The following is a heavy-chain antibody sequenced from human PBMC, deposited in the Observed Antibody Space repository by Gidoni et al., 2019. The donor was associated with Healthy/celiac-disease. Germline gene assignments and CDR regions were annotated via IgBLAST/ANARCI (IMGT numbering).Heavy chain of an antibody. CDR3: AKADVWGSYRSQIDY. V-gene: IGHV3-30*04. Sequence: QVQLVESGGGVVQPGRSLSLSCAASGFTFSSYAMHWVRQAPGKGLEWVAVISYDGSNKYYADSVKGRFTISRDNSKNTLYLQMNSLRAEDTAVYYCAKADVWGSYRSQIDYWGQGTLVTVSS. CDR1: GFTFSSYA. CDR2: ISYDGSNK. D-gene: IGHD3-16*02. J-gene: IGHJ4*02.